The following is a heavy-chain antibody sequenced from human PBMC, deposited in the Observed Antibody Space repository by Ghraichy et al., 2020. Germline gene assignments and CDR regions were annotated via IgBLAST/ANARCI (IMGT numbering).Heavy chain of an antibody. CDR2: INHSGST. D-gene: IGHD3-9*01. CDR1: GGSFSGYY. Sequence: SETLSLTCAVYGGSFSGYYWSWIRQPPGKGLEWIGEINHSGSTNYNPSLKSRVTISVDTSKNQFSLKLSSVTAADTAVYYCARVGVLRYFDRVNLGQGTLVTVSS. V-gene: IGHV4-34*01. CDR3: ARVGVLRYFDRVN. J-gene: IGHJ4*02.